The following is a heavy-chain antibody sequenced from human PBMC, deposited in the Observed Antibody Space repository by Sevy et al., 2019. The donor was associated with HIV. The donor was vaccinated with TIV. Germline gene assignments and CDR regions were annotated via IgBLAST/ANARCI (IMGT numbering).Heavy chain of an antibody. D-gene: IGHD2-21*01. J-gene: IGHJ4*02. CDR2: IYYSGSS. V-gene: IGHV4-59*01. Sequence: SETLSLTCNVSGDSISSYFWSWFRQPPGKGLEWIGYIYYSGSSEYNPSLRSRVTISIDTSKKYLSMKLTSVTAADTAVYYCARDSAVIPRALVCWGQGTLVTVS. CDR3: ARDSAVIPRALVC. CDR1: GDSISSYF.